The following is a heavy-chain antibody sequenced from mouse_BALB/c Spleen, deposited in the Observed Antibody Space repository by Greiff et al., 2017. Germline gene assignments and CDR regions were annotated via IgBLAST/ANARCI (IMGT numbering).Heavy chain of an antibody. V-gene: IGHV2-9*02. Sequence: VKLMESGPGLVAPSQSLSITCTVSGFSLTSYGVHWVRQPPGKGLEWLGVIWAGGSTNYNSALMSRLSISKDNSKSQVFLKMNSLQTDDTAMYYCARGLRRAMDYWGQGNSVTASS. D-gene: IGHD2-2*01. CDR2: IWAGGST. CDR1: GFSLTSYG. CDR3: ARGLRRAMDY. J-gene: IGHJ4*01.